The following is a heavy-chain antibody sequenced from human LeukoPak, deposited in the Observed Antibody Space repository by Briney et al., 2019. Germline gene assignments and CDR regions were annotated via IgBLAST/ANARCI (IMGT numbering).Heavy chain of an antibody. D-gene: IGHD2-15*01. J-gene: IGHJ3*02. CDR1: GYTFKSYA. CDR2: INTNTGNP. Sequence: ASVKVSCKASGYTFKSYAMNWVRQAPGQGLEWMGWINTNTGNPTYAQGFTGRFVFSLDTSVSTAYLQISSLKAEDTAMYYCARAFPYYCSGGSCYSYAFDIWGQGTMVTVSS. CDR3: ARAFPYYCSGGSCYSYAFDI. V-gene: IGHV7-4-1*02.